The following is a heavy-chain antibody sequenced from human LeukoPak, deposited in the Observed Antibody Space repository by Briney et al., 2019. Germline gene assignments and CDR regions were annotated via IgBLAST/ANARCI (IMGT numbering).Heavy chain of an antibody. CDR1: GFTFSSYA. D-gene: IGHD3-3*01. Sequence: PGGSLRLSCAASGFTFSSYAMHWVRQAPGKGLEWVANIKQDGSEKYYVDSVKGRFTISRDNAKNSLYLQMNSLRAEDTAVYYCASPYYDFWSGYRYWGQGTLVTVSS. CDR3: ASPYYDFWSGYRY. V-gene: IGHV3-7*01. J-gene: IGHJ4*02. CDR2: IKQDGSEK.